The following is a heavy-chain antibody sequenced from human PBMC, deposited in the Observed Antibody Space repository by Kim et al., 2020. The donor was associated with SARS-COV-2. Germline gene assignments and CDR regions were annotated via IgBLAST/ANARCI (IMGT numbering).Heavy chain of an antibody. V-gene: IGHV3-30-3*01. Sequence: GGSLRLSCAASGFTFSSYAMHWVRQAPGKGLEWVAVISYDGSNKYYADSVKGRFTISRDNSKNTLYLQMNSLRAEDTAVYYCAGGLGLRYFDWLPGYWGQGTLVTVSS. D-gene: IGHD3-9*01. J-gene: IGHJ4*02. CDR2: ISYDGSNK. CDR1: GFTFSSYA. CDR3: AGGLGLRYFDWLPGY.